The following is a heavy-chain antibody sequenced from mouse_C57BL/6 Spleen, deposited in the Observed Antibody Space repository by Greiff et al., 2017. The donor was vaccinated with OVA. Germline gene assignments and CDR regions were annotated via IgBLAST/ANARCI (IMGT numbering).Heavy chain of an antibody. CDR3: ARSYYYGSSPYFDV. CDR1: GFTFSDYG. CDR2: ISSGSSTI. V-gene: IGHV5-17*01. J-gene: IGHJ1*03. D-gene: IGHD1-1*01. Sequence: DVKLVESGGGLVKPGGSLKLSCAASGFTFSDYGMHWVRQAPEKGLEWVAYISSGSSTIYYADTVKGRFTISRDNAKNTLFLQMTSLRSEDTAMYYCARSYYYGSSPYFDVWGTGTTVTVSS.